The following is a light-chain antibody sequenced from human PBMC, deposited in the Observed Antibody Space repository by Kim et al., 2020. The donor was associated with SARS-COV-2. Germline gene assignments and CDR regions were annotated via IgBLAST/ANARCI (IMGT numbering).Light chain of an antibody. CDR3: QVWDSSSDHNV. CDR2: YDS. CDR1: NIGSKS. V-gene: IGLV3-21*04. Sequence: APGKTARITCGGNNIGSKSVHWYQQKPGQAPVLVIYYDSYRPSGIPERFSGSNSGNTATLTISRVEAGDEADYYCQVWDSSSDHNVFGTGTKVTVL. J-gene: IGLJ1*01.